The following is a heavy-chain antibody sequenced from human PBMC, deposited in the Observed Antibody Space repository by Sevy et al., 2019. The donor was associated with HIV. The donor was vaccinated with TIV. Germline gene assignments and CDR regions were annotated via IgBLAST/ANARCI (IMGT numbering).Heavy chain of an antibody. J-gene: IGHJ4*02. Sequence: GGSLRLSCAASGFTGFTFGDLYMGWIRQAPGKGLEWVSYISSSGSSMYYADSVKGRFTISRDNAKNSLYLQMNSLRAEDTCFYYCATYIYDSTGLDYWGQGTLVTVSS. V-gene: IGHV3-11*01. CDR3: ATYIYDSTGLDY. CDR2: ISSSGSSM. D-gene: IGHD3-22*01. CDR1: GFTGFTFGDLY.